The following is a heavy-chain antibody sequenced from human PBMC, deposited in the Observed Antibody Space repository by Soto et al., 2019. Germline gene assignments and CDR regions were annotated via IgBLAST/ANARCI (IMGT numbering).Heavy chain of an antibody. V-gene: IGHV1-69*08. CDR1: GGTFSSYT. CDR2: IIPILDIA. D-gene: IGHD3-10*02. CDR3: ARDMFRGGNYYYYYLDV. Sequence: QVQLVQSGAEVKKPGSSVKVSCKASGGTFSSYTISWVRQAPGQGLEWMGRIIPILDIANYTQKFQGRVTITADKSTSTAYMELSSLSSEDTAVYYCARDMFRGGNYYYYYLDVWGKGTTVTVSS. J-gene: IGHJ6*03.